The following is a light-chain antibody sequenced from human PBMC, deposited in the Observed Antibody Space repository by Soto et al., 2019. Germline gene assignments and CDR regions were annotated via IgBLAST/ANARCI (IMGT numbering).Light chain of an antibody. J-gene: IGKJ1*01. CDR2: GAS. CDR3: QQYGNSPRT. CDR1: QSVSNNF. V-gene: IGKV3-20*01. Sequence: EIVLTQSPGTLSLSPGERATLYCRASQSVSNNFLAWYRQKPGQAPRLLIYGASTRAAGIPDRFGGSGSGTDFTLTISRLEPEDVAVYYCQQYGNSPRTFGQGTKVEVK.